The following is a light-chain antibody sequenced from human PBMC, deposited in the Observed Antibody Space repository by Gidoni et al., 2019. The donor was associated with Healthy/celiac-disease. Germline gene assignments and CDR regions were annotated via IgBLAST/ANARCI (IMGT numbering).Light chain of an antibody. Sequence: EMVMTQSPLSLPVTPGEPASISCRSSQSLLHSNGYNYLGWYLQKPGQSQQLLIYLGSNRSSGVPDRFSGSGSGTDFTLKISRVEAEDVGVYYCMQDLQTLGTFGQGTRLEIK. CDR1: QSLLHSNGYNY. V-gene: IGKV2-28*01. J-gene: IGKJ5*01. CDR3: MQDLQTLGT. CDR2: LGS.